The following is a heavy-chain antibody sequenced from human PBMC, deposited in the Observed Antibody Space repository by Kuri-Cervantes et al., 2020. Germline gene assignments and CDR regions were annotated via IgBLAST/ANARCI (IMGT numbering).Heavy chain of an antibody. CDR1: GYTFTNYG. CDR3: ARTYYYDSSGYRDAFDI. CDR2: ISAYTGDT. J-gene: IGHJ3*02. D-gene: IGHD3-22*01. V-gene: IGHV1-18*01. Sequence: ASVKVSCKASGYTFTNYGVTWVRQAPGQGLEWMGWISAYTGDTKHAQSLQDRVTLTTNTSTTTAYMELRGLRSDDTAVYYCARTYYYDSSGYRDAFDIWGQGTMVTVSS.